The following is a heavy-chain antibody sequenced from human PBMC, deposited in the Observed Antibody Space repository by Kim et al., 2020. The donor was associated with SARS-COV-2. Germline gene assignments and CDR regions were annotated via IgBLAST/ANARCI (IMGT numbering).Heavy chain of an antibody. CDR3: ARGAPLSYDSSGYLDY. D-gene: IGHD3-22*01. CDR2: INPNSGDT. J-gene: IGHJ4*02. CDR1: GYTFIGYY. Sequence: ASVKVSCKASGYTFIGYYMHWVRQAPGQGLEWMGRINPNSGDTHFAQKFQGRVTMTRDTSISTAFMELSSLRSDDTAVYYCARGAPLSYDSSGYLDYWGQGTLLTVSS. V-gene: IGHV1-2*06.